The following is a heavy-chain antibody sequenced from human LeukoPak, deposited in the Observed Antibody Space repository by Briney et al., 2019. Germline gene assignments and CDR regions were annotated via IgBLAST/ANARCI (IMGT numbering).Heavy chain of an antibody. CDR2: IIPIFGTA. J-gene: IGHJ4*02. V-gene: IGHV1-69*05. Sequence: SVKVSCKASGGTFSSYAISWVRQAPGQGLEWMGGIIPIFGTANYAQKFQGRVTITTDESTSTAYMELSRLRSEDTAVYYCARVIWFGESNQRYYFDYWGQGTLVTVSS. CDR1: GGTFSSYA. CDR3: ARVIWFGESNQRYYFDY. D-gene: IGHD3-10*01.